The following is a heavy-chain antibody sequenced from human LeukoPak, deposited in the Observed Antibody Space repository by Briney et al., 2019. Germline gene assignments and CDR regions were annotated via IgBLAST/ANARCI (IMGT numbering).Heavy chain of an antibody. CDR1: GFTFSSYC. J-gene: IGHJ3*01. CDR2: ISIDGSGE. D-gene: IGHD3-22*01. Sequence: AGGSLRLSCAASGFTFSSYCMNWVRQAPGKGLEWVAYISIDGSGEYYVDSVKGRFSISRDNANNSLFLQMNSLRSEDTAVYHCARSPTFYYGGSPCYRQTFDLWGQGTMVTVSS. CDR3: ARSPTFYYGGSPCYRQTFDL. V-gene: IGHV3-7*01.